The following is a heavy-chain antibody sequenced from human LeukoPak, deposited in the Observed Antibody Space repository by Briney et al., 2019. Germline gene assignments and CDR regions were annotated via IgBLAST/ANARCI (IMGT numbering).Heavy chain of an antibody. CDR1: GGSISSHY. J-gene: IGHJ2*01. CDR2: IYYSGST. CDR3: ARTYGSSGLGYFDL. D-gene: IGHD6-13*01. Sequence: SEALSLTCTVSGGSISSHYWSWIRQPPGKTLEWIGYIYYSGSTNYSPSLKSRLTISVDTSKNQFSLKLSSVTAADTAVYYCARTYGSSGLGYFDLWGRGTLVTVSS. V-gene: IGHV4-59*11.